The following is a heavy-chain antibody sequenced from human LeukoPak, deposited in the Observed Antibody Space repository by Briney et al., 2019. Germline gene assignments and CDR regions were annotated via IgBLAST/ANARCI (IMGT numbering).Heavy chain of an antibody. D-gene: IGHD3-22*01. CDR2: ISSSGSTI. J-gene: IGHJ5*02. CDR1: GFTFNSYE. V-gene: IGHV3-48*03. CDR3: ARVLWTGAYYDPASWFDP. Sequence: GGSLRLSCAASGFTFNSYEMNWVRQAPGKGLEWLSYISSSGSTIYYADSVKGRFTISRDNAKNSLYLQMNSLRAEDTAVYYCARVLWTGAYYDPASWFDPWGQGTLVTVSS.